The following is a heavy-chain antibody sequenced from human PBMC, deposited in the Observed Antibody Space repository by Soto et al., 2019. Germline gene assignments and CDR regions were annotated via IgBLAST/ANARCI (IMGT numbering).Heavy chain of an antibody. V-gene: IGHV4-39*01. J-gene: IGHJ4*02. CDR1: GDSISSSTYY. Sequence: QLQGLGPGLVKPSETLSLTCTISGDSISSSTYYWAWIRQPPGKGLEWIGSIYYSGSSYYNPSLKSRVTMSADTSKDQFSLSLSSVTAADTALYFCASSNSLQYYFDHWDQGTLVTVSS. CDR3: ASSNSLQYYFDH. CDR2: IYYSGSS. D-gene: IGHD6-13*01.